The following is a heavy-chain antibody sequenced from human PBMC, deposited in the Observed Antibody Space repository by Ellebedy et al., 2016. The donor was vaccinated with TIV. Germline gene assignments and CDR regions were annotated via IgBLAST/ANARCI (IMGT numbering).Heavy chain of an antibody. V-gene: IGHV1-18*01. CDR3: ARVFDYGSSTFLDY. Sequence: ASVKVSCXASGYTFTSYGISWVRQAPGQGLEWMGWISAYNGNTNYAQKPQGRVTMTTDTSTSTAYMELRSLRSDDTAVYYCARVFDYGSSTFLDYWGQGTLVTVSS. CDR2: ISAYNGNT. J-gene: IGHJ4*02. CDR1: GYTFTSYG. D-gene: IGHD2-2*01.